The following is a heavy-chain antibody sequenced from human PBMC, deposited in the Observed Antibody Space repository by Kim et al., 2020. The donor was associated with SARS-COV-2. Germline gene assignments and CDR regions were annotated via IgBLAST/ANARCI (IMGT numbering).Heavy chain of an antibody. CDR1: GGTFSSYA. D-gene: IGHD2-8*01. CDR2: IIPIFGTA. V-gene: IGHV1-69*13. Sequence: SVKVSCKASGGTFSSYAISWVRQAPGQGLEWMGGIIPIFGTANYAQKFQGRVTITADESTSTAYMELSSLRSEDTAVYYCARGTVGQDIVLMVYAPYYYYYGMDVWGQGTTVTVSS. J-gene: IGHJ6*02. CDR3: ARGTVGQDIVLMVYAPYYYYYGMDV.